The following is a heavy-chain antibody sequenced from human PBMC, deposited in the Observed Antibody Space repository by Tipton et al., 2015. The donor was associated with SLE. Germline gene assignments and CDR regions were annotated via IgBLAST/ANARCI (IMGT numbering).Heavy chain of an antibody. V-gene: IGHV4-4*02. D-gene: IGHD3-9*01. CDR2: IYRSGSA. Sequence: SLRLSCAVSSGSISSSDWWSWVRQPPGKGLEWIGEIYRSGSATYNPSLKSRVTISMDKSKDQFSLNLASVTPADTAVYYCARNGFDSLDYWGQGTLVTVSA. CDR3: ARNGFDSLDY. CDR1: SGSISSSDW. J-gene: IGHJ4*02.